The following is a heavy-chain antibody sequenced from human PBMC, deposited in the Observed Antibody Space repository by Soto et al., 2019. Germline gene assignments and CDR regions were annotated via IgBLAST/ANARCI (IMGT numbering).Heavy chain of an antibody. CDR3: ATVRGYYDSSGYYYLYYFDY. CDR1: GYTLTELS. V-gene: IGHV1-24*01. D-gene: IGHD3-22*01. CDR2: FDPEDGET. J-gene: IGHJ4*02. Sequence: ASVKVSCKVSGYTLTELSMHWVRQAPGKGLERMGGFDPEDGETIYAQKFQGRVTMTEDTSTDTAYMELSSLRSEDTAVYYCATVRGYYDSSGYYYLYYFDYWGQGTLVTVSS.